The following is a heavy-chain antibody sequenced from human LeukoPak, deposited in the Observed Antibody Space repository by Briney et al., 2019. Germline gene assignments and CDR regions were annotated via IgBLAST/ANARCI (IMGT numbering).Heavy chain of an antibody. D-gene: IGHD3-3*01. Sequence: GASVRVSCKASGYTFTAYYIHWVRQAPGQGLEWMGQIIPNNGGTNYAQKFQGRVTMTRDTSINTAYMELSSLRSDDTAVYYCARDLTIFGYYYMDVWGKGTTVTVSS. CDR2: IIPNNGGT. V-gene: IGHV1-2*06. CDR1: GYTFTAYY. J-gene: IGHJ6*03. CDR3: ARDLTIFGYYYMDV.